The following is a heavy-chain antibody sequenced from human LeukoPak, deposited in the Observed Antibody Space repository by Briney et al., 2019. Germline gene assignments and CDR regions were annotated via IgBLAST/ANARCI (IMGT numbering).Heavy chain of an antibody. Sequence: GRSLRLSCAASGFTFSSYGMHWVRQAPGKGLEWLAVIWYDGTNIYYADSVKGRFAISRDNSKNTLYLQMNSLRAEDTAVYYCARGGDYGDLRYFDYWGQGTLVTVSS. CDR1: GFTFSSYG. V-gene: IGHV3-33*01. D-gene: IGHD4-17*01. CDR2: IWYDGTNI. J-gene: IGHJ4*02. CDR3: ARGGDYGDLRYFDY.